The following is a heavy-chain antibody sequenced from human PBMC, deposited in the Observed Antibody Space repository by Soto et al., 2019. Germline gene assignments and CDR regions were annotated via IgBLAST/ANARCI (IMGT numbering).Heavy chain of an antibody. V-gene: IGHV1-69*13. CDR1: GGTFSSYA. Sequence: ASVKVSCKASGGTFSSYAISWVRQAPGQGLEWMGGIIPIFGTANYAQKFQGRVTITADESTSTAYMELSSLRSEDTAVYYCASPGYSSGWYYFDYWGQGTLVTVST. J-gene: IGHJ4*02. CDR2: IIPIFGTA. CDR3: ASPGYSSGWYYFDY. D-gene: IGHD6-19*01.